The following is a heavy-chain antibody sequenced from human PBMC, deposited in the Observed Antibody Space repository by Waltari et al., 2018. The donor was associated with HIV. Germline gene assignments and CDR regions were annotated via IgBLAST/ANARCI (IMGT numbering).Heavy chain of an antibody. D-gene: IGHD3-10*01. V-gene: IGHV3-74*01. Sequence: EVQLVQSGGGLIKPGGSLRPSCAASGFSVSSYWMHWVRQTPGKGLVWVSSINIDGSRIDYADSVRGRFTISRDSAKNTLSLQMNSLTEEDTAVYYCSRDTFGEYDYWGQGTLVTVSS. J-gene: IGHJ4*02. CDR3: SRDTFGEYDY. CDR1: GFSVSSYW. CDR2: INIDGSRI.